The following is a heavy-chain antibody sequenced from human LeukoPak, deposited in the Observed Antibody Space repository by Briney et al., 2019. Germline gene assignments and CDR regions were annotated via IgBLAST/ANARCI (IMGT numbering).Heavy chain of an antibody. J-gene: IGHJ6*02. Sequence: ASVKVSCKASGYTFTSYGIGWVRQAPGQGLEWMGWISAYNGNTNYAQKLQGRVTMTTDTSTSTAYMELRSLRSDDTAVYYCARTKRTSSGWMNYYYGMDVWGQGTTVTVSS. D-gene: IGHD6-19*01. CDR3: ARTKRTSSGWMNYYYGMDV. CDR2: ISAYNGNT. V-gene: IGHV1-18*01. CDR1: GYTFTSYG.